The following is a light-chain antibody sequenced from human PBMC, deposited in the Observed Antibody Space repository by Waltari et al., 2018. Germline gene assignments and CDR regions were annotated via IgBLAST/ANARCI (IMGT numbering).Light chain of an antibody. CDR1: QTIRTTY. V-gene: IGKV3-20*01. CDR3: QQYDVSPLT. J-gene: IGKJ4*01. CDR2: GAF. Sequence: EIVLTQSPGTLSLSPGEGATLSCRTNQTIRTTYLAWYQHKPGQAPTLLIYGAFTRATGIPDRFTGSVSGTDFALTISSLEPEDFATYYCQQYDVSPLTFGAGTKVEIK.